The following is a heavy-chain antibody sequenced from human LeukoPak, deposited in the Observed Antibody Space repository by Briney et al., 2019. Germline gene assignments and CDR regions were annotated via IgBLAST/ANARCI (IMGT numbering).Heavy chain of an antibody. CDR2: INPSGGST. V-gene: IGHV1-46*01. CDR1: GYTFTSYY. CDR3: ARVWGSGWSRHAFDI. D-gene: IGHD6-19*01. Sequence: ASVKVSCKASGYTFTSYYMHWVRQAPGQGLEWMGIINPSGGSTSYAQKFQGRVTMTRDMSTSTVYMELSSLRSEDTAVYYCARVWGSGWSRHAFDIWGQGTMVTVSS. J-gene: IGHJ3*02.